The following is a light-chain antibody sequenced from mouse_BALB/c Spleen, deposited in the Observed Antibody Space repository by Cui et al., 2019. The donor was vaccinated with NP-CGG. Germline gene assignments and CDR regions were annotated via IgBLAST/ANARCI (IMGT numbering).Light chain of an antibody. CDR2: GTN. V-gene: IGLV1*01. J-gene: IGLJ1*01. CDR1: TGAVTTNNY. Sequence: QAVVPQASAPTTSPGETVTLTCRSSTGAVTTNNYANWVQEKPDHLFTGLIGGTNNRAPGVPARFSGSLIGDKAALTITGAQTEDEAIYFCALWYSNHWVFGGGTKLTVL. CDR3: ALWYSNHWV.